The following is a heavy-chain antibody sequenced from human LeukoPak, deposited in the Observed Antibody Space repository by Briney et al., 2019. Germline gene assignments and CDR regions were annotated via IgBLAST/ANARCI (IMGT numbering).Heavy chain of an antibody. CDR1: GFTFSSYW. J-gene: IGHJ4*02. CDR2: MKQDGNKE. Sequence: PGGSLRLSCAASGFTFSSYWMSWVRQAPGKGLEWVANMKQDGNKEYYVDSVKGRFTISRDNAKNSLSLQMNSLRAEDTAVYYCARGTIAAPGTDYWGQGTLVTVSS. CDR3: ARGTIAAPGTDY. V-gene: IGHV3-7*01. D-gene: IGHD6-13*01.